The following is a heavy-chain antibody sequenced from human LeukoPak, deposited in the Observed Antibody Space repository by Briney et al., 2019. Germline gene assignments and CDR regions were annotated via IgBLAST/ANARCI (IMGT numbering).Heavy chain of an antibody. D-gene: IGHD1-26*01. Sequence: ASVKVSCKASGYTFTSYGISWVRQAPGQGLEWMGWISAYNGNTNYAQKLQGRVTMTTDTSTSTAYMELRSLGSDDTAVYYCARLIPQKWELPGKWFDPWGQGTLVTVSS. J-gene: IGHJ5*02. CDR3: ARLIPQKWELPGKWFDP. CDR1: GYTFTSYG. V-gene: IGHV1-18*01. CDR2: ISAYNGNT.